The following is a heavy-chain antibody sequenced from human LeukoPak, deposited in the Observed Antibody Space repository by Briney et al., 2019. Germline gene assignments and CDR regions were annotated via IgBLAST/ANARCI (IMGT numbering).Heavy chain of an antibody. CDR2: ISYSGST. V-gene: IGHV4-30-4*08. J-gene: IGHJ4*02. D-gene: IGHD1-1*01. CDR3: ARVITGTSDFDS. Sequence: LSLTCTVSGGSISSYYWSWIRQPPGKGLEWIGYISYSGSTSYNPSLRSRVTISLDTSNNQFSLKLNSVTAADAAVYFCARVITGTSDFDSWGQGTLVTVSS. CDR1: GGSISSYY.